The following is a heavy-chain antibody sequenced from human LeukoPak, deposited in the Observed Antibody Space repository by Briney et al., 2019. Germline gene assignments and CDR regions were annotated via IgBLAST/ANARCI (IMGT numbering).Heavy chain of an antibody. D-gene: IGHD4-17*01. V-gene: IGHV3-23*01. CDR1: GFTFSGYA. CDR2: ISGPGGST. J-gene: IGHJ4*02. CDR3: ARDYGDYPNWDY. Sequence: GGSLRLSCAASGFTFSGYAMSGVRQAPGKGLEWVSTISGPGGSTYYTDSVKGRFTISRDNSKNTVFLQMNSLRAEDTAVYYCARDYGDYPNWDYWGQGNLVTVSS.